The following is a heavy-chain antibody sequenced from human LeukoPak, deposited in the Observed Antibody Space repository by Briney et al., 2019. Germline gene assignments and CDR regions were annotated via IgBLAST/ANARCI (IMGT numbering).Heavy chain of an antibody. CDR3: AREEYYGSGSYPHFDY. J-gene: IGHJ4*02. CDR1: GYNFISYG. CDR2: INTYNGNT. Sequence: GASVKVSCKASGYNFISYGISWVRQAPGQGLEWMGWINTYNGNTNYAQNYQGRVAMTTDTSTSTSYMELRSLRSDDTAVYYCAREEYYGSGSYPHFDYWGQGTLVTVSS. V-gene: IGHV1-18*01. D-gene: IGHD3-10*01.